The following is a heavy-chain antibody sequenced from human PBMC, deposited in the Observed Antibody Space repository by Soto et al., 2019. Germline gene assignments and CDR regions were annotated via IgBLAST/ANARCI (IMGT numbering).Heavy chain of an antibody. Sequence: PSETLSLTCTVSGGSISSSSYYWGWIRQPPGKGLEWIGSIYYSGSTYYNPSLKSRVTISVDTSKNQFSLKLSSVTAADTAVYYCERHPASIVLMVYFDYWGQGTLVTVS. J-gene: IGHJ4*02. CDR3: ERHPASIVLMVYFDY. V-gene: IGHV4-39*01. CDR2: IYYSGST. D-gene: IGHD2-8*01. CDR1: GGSISSSSYY.